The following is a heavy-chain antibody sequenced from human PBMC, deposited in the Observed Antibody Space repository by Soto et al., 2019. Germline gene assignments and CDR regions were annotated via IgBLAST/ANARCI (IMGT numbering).Heavy chain of an antibody. D-gene: IGHD6-6*01. J-gene: IGHJ6*02. V-gene: IGHV3-30-3*01. CDR1: GFTFSSYA. CDR3: ARESSLVGYYYGMDV. Sequence: GGSLRLSCSASGFTFSSYAMHWVRQAPGKGLEWVAVISYDGSNKYYADSVKGRFTISRDNSKNTLYLQMNSLRAEDTAVYYCARESSLVGYYYGMDVWGQGTTVTVSS. CDR2: ISYDGSNK.